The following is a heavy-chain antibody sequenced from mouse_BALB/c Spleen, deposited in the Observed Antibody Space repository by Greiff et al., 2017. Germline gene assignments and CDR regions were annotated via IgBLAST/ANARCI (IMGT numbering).Heavy chain of an antibody. V-gene: IGHV5-17*02. CDR3: AREGSYYGNYYAMDY. D-gene: IGHD2-1*01. J-gene: IGHJ4*01. CDR2: ISSGSSTI. Sequence: EVHLVESGGGLVQPGGSRKLSCAASGFTFSSFGMHWVRQAPEKGLEWVAYISSGSSTIYYADTVKGRFTISRDNPKNTLFLQMTSLRSEDTAMYYCAREGSYYGNYYAMDYWGQGTSVTVSS. CDR1: GFTFSSFG.